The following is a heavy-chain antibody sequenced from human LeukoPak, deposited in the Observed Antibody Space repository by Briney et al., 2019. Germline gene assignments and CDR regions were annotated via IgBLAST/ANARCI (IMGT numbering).Heavy chain of an antibody. CDR2: SNHSGST. Sequence: SETLSLTCAVYVGSFSGYYWSWIRQPPGKGLEWIGESNHSGSTNYNPSLKSRVTISVDTSKNQFSLKLSSVSAADTAVYYCARTLRWKFDYWGQGTLVTVSS. CDR1: VGSFSGYY. D-gene: IGHD4-23*01. V-gene: IGHV4-34*01. J-gene: IGHJ4*02. CDR3: ARTLRWKFDY.